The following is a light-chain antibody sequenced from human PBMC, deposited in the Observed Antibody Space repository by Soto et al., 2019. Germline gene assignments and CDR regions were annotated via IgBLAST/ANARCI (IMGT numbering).Light chain of an antibody. Sequence: DIQMTQSPSTLSASVGDRVTITCRASQSISNYLAWYQQKPGKVPKLLIYAASTLQSGVPSRFSGSGSGTDFTLTIPSLQPEDVATYDCQKYNSAPRTFGKGTKVDLK. CDR3: QKYNSAPRT. CDR2: AAS. CDR1: QSISNY. J-gene: IGKJ1*01. V-gene: IGKV1-27*01.